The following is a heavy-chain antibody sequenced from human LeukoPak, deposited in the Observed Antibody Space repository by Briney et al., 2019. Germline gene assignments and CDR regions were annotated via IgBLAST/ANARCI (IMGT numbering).Heavy chain of an antibody. CDR3: ARDNSVGDIAWWFGP. CDR1: GYSFTSHY. V-gene: IGHV1-46*01. Sequence: GASVKVSCKASGYSFTSHYMHWVRQGPGQGLERMGLINPSGSSTLYAQKFQGRVTMTRDMSTTTDYMELSSLRSEDTAVYYCARDNSVGDIAWWFGPWGQGTLVTVSS. J-gene: IGHJ5*02. CDR2: INPSGSST. D-gene: IGHD3-16*02.